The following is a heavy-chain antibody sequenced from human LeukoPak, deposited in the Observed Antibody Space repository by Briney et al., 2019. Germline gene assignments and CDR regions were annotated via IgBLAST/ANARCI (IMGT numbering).Heavy chain of an antibody. CDR3: ARDLMTTVTGYYYYCMDV. CDR2: ISAYNGNT. V-gene: IGHV1-18*01. Sequence: ASVKVSCKASGYTFTSYGISWVRQAPGQGLEWMGWISAYNGNTNYAQKLQGRVTMTTDTSTSTAYMELRSLRSDDTAVYYCARDLMTTVTGYYYYCMDVWGKGTTVTISS. CDR1: GYTFTSYG. D-gene: IGHD4-17*01. J-gene: IGHJ6*03.